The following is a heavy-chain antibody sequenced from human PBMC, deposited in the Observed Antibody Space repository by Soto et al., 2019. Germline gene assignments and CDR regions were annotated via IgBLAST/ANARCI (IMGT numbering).Heavy chain of an antibody. CDR2: INSDGSSA. CDR3: AIAPRYGMDV. J-gene: IGHJ6*02. Sequence: GGSLRLSCAASGFTISSYWMHWVRQAPGNGLVWLSRINSDGSSATYADSVKGRFTISRDKAKSTLYLQMNSLRAEDTAMYYCAIAPRYGMDVWGQGITVTVS. CDR1: GFTISSYW. V-gene: IGHV3-74*01.